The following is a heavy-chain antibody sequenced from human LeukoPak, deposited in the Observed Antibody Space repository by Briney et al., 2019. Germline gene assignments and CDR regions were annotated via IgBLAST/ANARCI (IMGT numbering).Heavy chain of an antibody. D-gene: IGHD6-19*01. Sequence: SETLSLTCTVSGGSMSDYYWTWIRQPPGRTLEWIGYIYYSGSTKYNPSLKSRVTMPIDTSKDQFSLKLSSVTAADTAVYYCASSQAGYSSGSYNYWGQGTLVTVSS. CDR1: GGSMSDYY. J-gene: IGHJ4*02. CDR2: IYYSGST. V-gene: IGHV4-59*01. CDR3: ASSQAGYSSGSYNY.